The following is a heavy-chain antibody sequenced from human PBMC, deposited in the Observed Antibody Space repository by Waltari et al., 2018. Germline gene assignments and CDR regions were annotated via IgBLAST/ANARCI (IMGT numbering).Heavy chain of an antibody. D-gene: IGHD1-1*01. CDR1: GYIFIDHY. CDR2: INPKSGVT. Sequence: QVQLVQSGAEVKKPGDSVKVSCKASGYIFIDHYIHWIRQAPGQGPDWVGPINPKSGVTKYAQNFQCRVTMTRDTSVNTAYMQLTSLTSDDTALFYCAREVVRTTMVDPWGQGTLVTVSS. CDR3: AREVVRTTMVDP. J-gene: IGHJ5*02. V-gene: IGHV1-2*06.